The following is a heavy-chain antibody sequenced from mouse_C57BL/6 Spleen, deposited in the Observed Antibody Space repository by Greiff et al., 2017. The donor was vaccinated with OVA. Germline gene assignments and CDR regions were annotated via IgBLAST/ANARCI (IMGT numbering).Heavy chain of an antibody. CDR1: GFSFNTYA. CDR3: ARQGDYFDY. J-gene: IGHJ2*01. Sequence: EVKVVESGGGLVQPKGSLKLSCAASGFSFNTYAMNWVRQAPGKGLEWVARIRSKSNNYATYYADSVKDRFTISRDDSESRLYLQMNNLKTEDTAMYYCARQGDYFDYWGQGTTLTVSS. CDR2: IRSKSNNYAT. V-gene: IGHV10-1*01.